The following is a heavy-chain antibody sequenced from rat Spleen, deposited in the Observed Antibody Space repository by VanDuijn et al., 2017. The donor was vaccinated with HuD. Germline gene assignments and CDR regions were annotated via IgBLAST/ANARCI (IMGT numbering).Heavy chain of an antibody. CDR1: GFTFSNSG. Sequence: EVQLVESGGGLVQPGGSLKLSCAASGFTFSNSGMAWIRQTPTKGLEWVASISTDGGSTYYRDSVKGRFTISRDNAKNTLYLQMDSLRSEDTATYYCARQRYYSGGGFAYWGQGTLVTVSS. D-gene: IGHD1-1*01. J-gene: IGHJ3*01. CDR2: ISTDGGST. CDR3: ARQRYYSGGGFAY. V-gene: IGHV5S13*01.